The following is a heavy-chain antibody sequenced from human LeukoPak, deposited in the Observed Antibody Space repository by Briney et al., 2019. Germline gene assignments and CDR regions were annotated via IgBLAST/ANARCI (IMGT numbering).Heavy chain of an antibody. CDR1: GDSISSYY. V-gene: IGHV4-4*08. D-gene: IGHD6-19*01. J-gene: IGHJ4*02. Sequence: SETLSLTCSVSGDSISSYYWSWIRQPPGKGLEWIGRIYPTGNTDYNPSLRNRVTISVDMSENQFSLKVSSVTATDTAVYYCAREYSSGYHYFDYWGQGTLVTVSS. CDR2: IYPTGNT. CDR3: AREYSSGYHYFDY.